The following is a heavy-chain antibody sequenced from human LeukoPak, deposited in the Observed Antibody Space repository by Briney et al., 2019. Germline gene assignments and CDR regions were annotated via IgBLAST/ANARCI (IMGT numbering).Heavy chain of an antibody. CDR3: ASKTRRGIAAAGRFDY. CDR2: INHSGST. D-gene: IGHD6-13*01. CDR1: GGSFSGYY. V-gene: IGHV4-34*01. Sequence: PSETLSLTCAVYGGSFSGYYWSWIRQPPGKGLEWIGEINHSGSTNYNPSLKSRVTISVDTSKNQFSLKLSSETAADTAVYYCASKTRRGIAAAGRFDYWGQGTLVTVSS. J-gene: IGHJ4*02.